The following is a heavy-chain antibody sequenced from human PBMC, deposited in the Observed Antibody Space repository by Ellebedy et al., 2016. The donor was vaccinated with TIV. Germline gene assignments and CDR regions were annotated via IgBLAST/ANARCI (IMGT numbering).Heavy chain of an antibody. CDR2: ITSSSSHI. V-gene: IGHV3-21*01. J-gene: IGHJ6*03. CDR1: GFTFSSYW. CDR3: ARDPYSGAYYSYYYYYMDV. Sequence: GGSLRLSXAASGFTFSSYWMQWVRQAPGKGLEWVSSITSSSSHIYYADSVRGRFTISRDNAKNSLYLQMNSLRAEDTAVYYCARDPYSGAYYSYYYYYMDVWGKGTTVIVSS. D-gene: IGHD1-26*01.